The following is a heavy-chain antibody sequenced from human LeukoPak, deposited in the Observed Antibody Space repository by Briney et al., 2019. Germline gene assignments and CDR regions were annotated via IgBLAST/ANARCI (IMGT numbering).Heavy chain of an antibody. CDR1: GGTFSSYT. D-gene: IGHD4-23*01. CDR3: VGGNSWDDAFDI. J-gene: IGHJ3*02. V-gene: IGHV1-69*02. Sequence: SVKVSCKASGGTFSSYTISWVRQAPGQGIEWMGRIIPILGIANYAQKFQGRVTITADKSTSTAYMELSSLRSEDTAVYCCVGGNSWDDAFDIWGQGTMVTVSS. CDR2: IIPILGIA.